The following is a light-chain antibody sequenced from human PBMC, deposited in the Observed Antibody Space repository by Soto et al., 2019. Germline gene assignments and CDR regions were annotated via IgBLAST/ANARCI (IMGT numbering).Light chain of an antibody. V-gene: IGKV3-11*01. CDR2: DAS. CDR3: QQRNSWPLT. Sequence: EIVLTQSPATLSLSPGERATLSCRASQSVSSYLAWYQQKPGQAPRLLIYDASNRATGIPARFSGSGSGTDFALTISSLEPEDFAVYYCQQRNSWPLTLGAGTKV. J-gene: IGKJ4*01. CDR1: QSVSSY.